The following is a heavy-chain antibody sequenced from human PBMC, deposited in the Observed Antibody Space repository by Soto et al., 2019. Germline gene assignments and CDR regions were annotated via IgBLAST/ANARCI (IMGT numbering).Heavy chain of an antibody. CDR1: GFTFSNYG. J-gene: IGHJ6*02. CDR3: GRVDSYYGMDV. Sequence: QVQLVESGGGVVQPGRSLRLSCAASGFTFSNYGLHWVRQAPGKGLEWVADIWYDGRSKNYVDSVKGRFTISRDNSKNTLYMEMNSLRAEDSGVYYCGRVDSYYGMDVGGQGTTVTVSS. CDR2: IWYDGRSK. V-gene: IGHV3-33*01.